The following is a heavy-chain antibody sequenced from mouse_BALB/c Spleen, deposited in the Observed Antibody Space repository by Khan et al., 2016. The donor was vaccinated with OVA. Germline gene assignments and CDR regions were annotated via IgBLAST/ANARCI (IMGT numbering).Heavy chain of an antibody. J-gene: IGHJ3*01. CDR2: INPGSGGT. Sequence: QVQLQQSGAELVRPGTSVKVSCKASGYAFNNYMLEWVKQRPGQGLEWIGVINPGSGGTNYNEKFKGKATLTADKSSNTAYMKLSSLTSDDSAVYFCARGGYGSLAYWGQGTLVTVSA. V-gene: IGHV1-54*01. CDR3: ARGGYGSLAY. CDR1: GYAFNNYM. D-gene: IGHD1-1*02.